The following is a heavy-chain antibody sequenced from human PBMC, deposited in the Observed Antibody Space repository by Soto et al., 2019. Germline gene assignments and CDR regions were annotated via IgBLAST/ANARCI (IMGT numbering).Heavy chain of an antibody. D-gene: IGHD6-13*01. CDR3: ARAGKAAPASGEYAMDV. Sequence: SVKVSCEASGYIFTAYYVYWVRQAPVQGLEWVGWINPNNGGTKNAQKFQGRVTMTRDTSSSTAYMELSRVTSDDTAVYYCARAGKAAPASGEYAMDVWGQGTTVTVSS. CDR2: INPNNGGT. CDR1: GYIFTAYY. J-gene: IGHJ6*02. V-gene: IGHV1-2*02.